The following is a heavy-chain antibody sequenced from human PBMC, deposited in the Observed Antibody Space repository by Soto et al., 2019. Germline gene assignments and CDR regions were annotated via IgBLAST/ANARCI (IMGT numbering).Heavy chain of an antibody. CDR3: ARNNGILTGYYSWFDP. J-gene: IGHJ5*02. CDR2: VNHGGTS. Sequence: SETLSLTCAVHGGSFSGYYWDWIRQPPGKGLEWIGEVNHGGTSNYNPSLKSRGIISVDTSKNQFSLKLSSVTAADTAVYYCARNNGILTGYYSWFDPWGQGTLVTVSS. CDR1: GGSFSGYY. D-gene: IGHD3-9*01. V-gene: IGHV4-34*01.